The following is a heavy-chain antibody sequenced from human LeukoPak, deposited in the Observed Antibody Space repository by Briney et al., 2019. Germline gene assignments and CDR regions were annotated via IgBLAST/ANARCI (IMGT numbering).Heavy chain of an antibody. CDR3: ARVQSGSGYYYDSSGIDY. CDR1: GFTFGKYW. CDR2: IKLDGSEK. J-gene: IGHJ4*02. Sequence: GGSLRLSCVASGFTFGKYWMSWVRQAPGKGLEWVANIKLDGSEKNYVDSVKGRFTISRDNTKNSLYLQMNSLRVEDTAVFYCARVQSGSGYYYDSSGIDYWGQGTLVTVSS. D-gene: IGHD3-22*01. V-gene: IGHV3-7*03.